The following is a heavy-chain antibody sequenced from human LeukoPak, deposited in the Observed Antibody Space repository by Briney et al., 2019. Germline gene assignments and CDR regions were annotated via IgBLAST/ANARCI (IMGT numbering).Heavy chain of an antibody. CDR2: INHSGRT. J-gene: IGHJ6*03. Sequence: SETLSLTCAVSGSSISSDYYWGWIRQPPGKGLEWIGSINHSGRTYYNPSLTSRVTISVDTSKNQFSLKLSSVTAADTAVYYCARLPYRHYFYMDVWGKGTTVIVSS. CDR1: GSSISSDYY. D-gene: IGHD3-16*02. CDR3: ARLPYRHYFYMDV. V-gene: IGHV4-38-2*01.